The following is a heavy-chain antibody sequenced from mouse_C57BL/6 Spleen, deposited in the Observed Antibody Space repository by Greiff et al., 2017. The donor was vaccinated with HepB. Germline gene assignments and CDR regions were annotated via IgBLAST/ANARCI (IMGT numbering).Heavy chain of an antibody. CDR1: GFTFSSYA. D-gene: IGHD1-1*01. CDR3: ARESGLLRYFDY. CDR2: ISDGGSYT. Sequence: EVMLVESGGGLVKPGGSLKLSCAASGFTFSSYAMSWVRQTPEKRLEWVATISDGGSYTYYPDNVKGRFTISRDNAKNNLYLQMSHLKSEDTAMYYCARESGLLRYFDYWGQGTTLTVSS. V-gene: IGHV5-4*01. J-gene: IGHJ2*01.